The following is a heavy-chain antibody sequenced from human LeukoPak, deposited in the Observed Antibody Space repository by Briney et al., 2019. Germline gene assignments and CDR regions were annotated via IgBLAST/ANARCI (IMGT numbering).Heavy chain of an antibody. D-gene: IGHD3-10*01. Sequence: SETLSLTCTVSGDSISSGGYYWSWIRQPPGKGPEWIGYISHTGSTYYSPSLRSRVTISVDTSKNQFSLELSSVTAADTAVYYCARKWFGELLGWFDPWGQGTLVTVSS. CDR3: ARKWFGELLGWFDP. J-gene: IGHJ5*02. V-gene: IGHV4-30-2*01. CDR2: ISHTGST. CDR1: GDSISSGGYY.